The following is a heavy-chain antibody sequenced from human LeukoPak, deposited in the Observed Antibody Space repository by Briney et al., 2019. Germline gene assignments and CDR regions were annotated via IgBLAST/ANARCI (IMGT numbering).Heavy chain of an antibody. J-gene: IGHJ4*02. D-gene: IGHD3-10*02. CDR1: GFTFSSYA. V-gene: IGHV3-23*01. CDR2: ISGSGGSR. CDR3: VRMNYVSTGWGASFDY. Sequence: PGGSLRLSCAASGFTFSSYAMSWVRQAPGKGLEWVSAISGSGGSRFYADSVKGRFTISRDNSKNTLYLRMDTLRVEDTAIYYCVRMNYVSTGWGASFDYWGQGTLVTVSS.